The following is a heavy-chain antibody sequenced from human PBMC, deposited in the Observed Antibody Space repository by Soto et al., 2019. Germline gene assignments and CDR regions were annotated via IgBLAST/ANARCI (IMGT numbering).Heavy chain of an antibody. J-gene: IGHJ4*02. CDR3: ARSLGYCSGGSCFPFDY. CDR2: IKKDGSEK. CDR1: GFTFSSYW. D-gene: IGHD2-15*01. V-gene: IGHV3-7*01. Sequence: EVQLVESGGGLVQPGGSLRLSCAASGFTFSSYWMTWVRQAPGKGLEWVANIKKDGSEKYYVDSVKGRFTISRDNATNSLYLQMNSLRADDTAVYYCARSLGYCSGGSCFPFDYWGQGTLVTVSS.